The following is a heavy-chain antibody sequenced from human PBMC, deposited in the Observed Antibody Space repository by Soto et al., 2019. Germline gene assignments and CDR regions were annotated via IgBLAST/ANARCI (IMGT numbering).Heavy chain of an antibody. CDR3: ARAVTWGLDV. CDR2: ISRSSTGI. Sequence: EVQLVESGGGLVQPGGSLRLSCAASGFTFSLYSMSWVRQAPGKGLEWVSYISRSSTGIHYADSVKGRFTISRDDATNSMHPKMTRLRDGDTAVYYCARAVTWGLDVWGQGTTVSISS. D-gene: IGHD3-10*01. J-gene: IGHJ6*02. CDR1: GFTFSLYS. V-gene: IGHV3-48*02.